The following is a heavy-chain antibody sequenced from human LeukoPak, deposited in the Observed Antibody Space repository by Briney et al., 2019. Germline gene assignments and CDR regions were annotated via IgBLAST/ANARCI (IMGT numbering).Heavy chain of an antibody. CDR1: GYTFTSYD. CDR2: MNPNSGNT. D-gene: IGHD3-10*01. Sequence: ASVTVSCTASGYTFTSYDINWVRQATGQGLEWMGWMNPNSGNTGYAQKFQGRVTMTRNTSISTAYMELSSLRSEDTAVYYCARARRYGSGSYYLYYFDYWGQGTLVTVSS. J-gene: IGHJ4*02. CDR3: ARARRYGSGSYYLYYFDY. V-gene: IGHV1-8*01.